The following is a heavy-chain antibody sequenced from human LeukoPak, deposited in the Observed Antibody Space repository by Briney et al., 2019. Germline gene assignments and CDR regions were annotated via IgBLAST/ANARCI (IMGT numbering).Heavy chain of an antibody. CDR2: ISASSGNT. J-gene: IGHJ4*02. V-gene: IGHV1-18*01. CDR3: ARAGATETTHFDY. CDR1: GNSFSIFG. D-gene: IGHD4-17*01. Sequence: ASVKVSCKASGNSFSIFGMTWVRQAPGQGLEWMGWISASSGNTNYAQKLQGRVTMTTDTSTNTAYMELRSLKSDDTAVYYCARAGATETTHFDYWGQGTLVTVSS.